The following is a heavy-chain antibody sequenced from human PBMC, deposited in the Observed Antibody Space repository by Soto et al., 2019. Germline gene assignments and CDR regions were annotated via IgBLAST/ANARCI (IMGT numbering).Heavy chain of an antibody. V-gene: IGHV4-59*01. CDR3: AGDTPPDAFDI. CDR2: IYYSGST. Sequence: SETLSLTCTVSGGSISSYYWSWIRQPPGKGLEWIGYIYYSGSTNYNPSLKSRVTISVDTSKNQFSLKLSSVTAADTAVYYCAGDTPPDAFDIWGQGTMVTFSS. J-gene: IGHJ3*02. CDR1: GGSISSYY.